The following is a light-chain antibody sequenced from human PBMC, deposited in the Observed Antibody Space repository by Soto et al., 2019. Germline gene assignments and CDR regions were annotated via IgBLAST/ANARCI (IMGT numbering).Light chain of an antibody. J-gene: IGKJ1*01. CDR1: QSISSW. CDR3: QQYNSYPWT. CDR2: DAS. Sequence: DIQMTQSPSTLSTSVGDRVTITCRASQSISSWLAWYQQKPGKAPKLLIYDASSLESGVPSRFSGSGSGPEFTLTISSLHPDDFATYCCQQYNSYPWTFGQGTRVELK. V-gene: IGKV1-5*01.